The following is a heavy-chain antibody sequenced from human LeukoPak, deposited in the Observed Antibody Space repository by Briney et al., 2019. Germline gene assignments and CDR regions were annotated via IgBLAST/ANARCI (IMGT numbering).Heavy chain of an antibody. CDR1: GFTFSNYG. Sequence: PGGSLRLSCAVSGFTFSNYGMHWVRQAPGKGLEWVAVISYDGSNKYYADSVKGRFTISRDNSKNTLYLQMNSLRAEDTAVYYCARALRYFDWLHDYWGQGTLVTVSS. V-gene: IGHV3-30*19. J-gene: IGHJ4*02. D-gene: IGHD3-9*01. CDR3: ARALRYFDWLHDY. CDR2: ISYDGSNK.